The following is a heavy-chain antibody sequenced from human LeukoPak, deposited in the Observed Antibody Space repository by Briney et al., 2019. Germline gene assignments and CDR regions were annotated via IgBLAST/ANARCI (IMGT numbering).Heavy chain of an antibody. Sequence: ASVKVSCKASGYTFTGYYMHWVRQAPGQGLEWMGWINPNSGGTNYAQKFQGRVTMTRDTSISTAYMGLSRLRSDDTAVYYCARGGSLQVGYYDSSGYYDNWFDPWGQGTLVTVSS. CDR3: ARGGSLQVGYYDSSGYYDNWFDP. CDR1: GYTFTGYY. V-gene: IGHV1-2*02. J-gene: IGHJ5*02. CDR2: INPNSGGT. D-gene: IGHD3-22*01.